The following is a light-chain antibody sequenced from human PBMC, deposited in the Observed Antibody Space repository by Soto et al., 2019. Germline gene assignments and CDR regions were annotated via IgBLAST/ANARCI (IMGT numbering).Light chain of an antibody. V-gene: IGKV2-28*01. Sequence: DIVMTQSPLSLPVPPGEPASISCRSSQSLLHSNGYNYLDWYLQKPGQSPQLLIYLGSNRASGVTDRFSGSGSGTDFTLKISRVEAEDVGVYYCMQALQTPYTFGQGTKLEIK. CDR2: LGS. CDR1: QSLLHSNGYNY. J-gene: IGKJ2*01. CDR3: MQALQTPYT.